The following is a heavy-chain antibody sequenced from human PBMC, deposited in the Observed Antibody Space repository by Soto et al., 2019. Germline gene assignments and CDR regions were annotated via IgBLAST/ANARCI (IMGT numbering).Heavy chain of an antibody. V-gene: IGHV4-39*01. CDR1: GGSISSSSYY. CDR3: AREVVAATLSAFDI. D-gene: IGHD2-15*01. J-gene: IGHJ3*02. Sequence: QLLESGPGLVKPSETLSLTCTVSGGSISSSSYYWGWIRQPPGKGLEWIGSIYYSGSTYYNPSLKSRVTISVDTSKNQFSLKLSSVTAADTAVYYCAREVVAATLSAFDIWGQGTMVTVSS. CDR2: IYYSGST.